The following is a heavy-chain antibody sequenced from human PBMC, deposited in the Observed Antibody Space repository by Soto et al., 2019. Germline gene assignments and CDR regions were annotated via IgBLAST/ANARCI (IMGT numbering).Heavy chain of an antibody. Sequence: QVHLEQSGAEVKKPGASVKISCKTSGFDLNKYYMHWVRQAPGQGLEWMGIIHPINGRPTYAQHLGGRVNVNRYTSTSTVYMDFSNLKSDDTAVYYCVREYFAQSSSGNFQFWGKGTLLTVST. CDR2: IHPINGRP. CDR3: VREYFAQSSSGNFQF. V-gene: IGHV1-46*02. J-gene: IGHJ1*01. CDR1: GFDLNKYY. D-gene: IGHD3-9*01.